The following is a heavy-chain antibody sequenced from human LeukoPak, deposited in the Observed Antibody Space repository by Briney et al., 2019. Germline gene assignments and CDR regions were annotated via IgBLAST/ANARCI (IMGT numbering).Heavy chain of an antibody. J-gene: IGHJ4*02. CDR2: ISGSGGST. Sequence: PGGSLRLSCAASGFTFSSYSMNWVRQAPGKGLEWVSAISGSGGSTYYADSVKGRFTISRDNSKNTLYLQMNSLRAEDTAVYYCAKAAYYDYVWGSYQVYWGQGTLVTVSS. D-gene: IGHD3-16*02. CDR1: GFTFSSYS. V-gene: IGHV3-23*01. CDR3: AKAAYYDYVWGSYQVY.